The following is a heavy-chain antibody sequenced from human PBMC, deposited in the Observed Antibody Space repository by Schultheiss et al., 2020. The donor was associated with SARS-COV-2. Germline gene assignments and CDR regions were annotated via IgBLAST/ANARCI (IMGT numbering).Heavy chain of an antibody. D-gene: IGHD6-19*01. CDR2: IYYSGST. CDR1: GGSISSYY. CDR3: VSGWYNYRDGLDL. J-gene: IGHJ6*02. Sequence: SQTLSLTCTVSGGSISSYYWSWIRQPPGKGLEWIGYIYYSGSTYYNPSLKSRVTISIYTSKNQFSLKLSSVTAADTAVYYCVSGWYNYRDGLDLWGQGTTVTVSS. V-gene: IGHV4-59*03.